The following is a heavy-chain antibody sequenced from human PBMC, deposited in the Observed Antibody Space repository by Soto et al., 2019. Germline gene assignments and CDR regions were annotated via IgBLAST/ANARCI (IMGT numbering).Heavy chain of an antibody. Sequence: PSETLSLTCTVSGGSVSSGSYYWSWIRQPPGKGLEWIGYIYYSGSTNYNPSLKSRVTISVDTSKNQFSLKLSSVTAADTAVYYCARGGGWTGYYRTDFDYWGQGTLVTVSS. J-gene: IGHJ4*02. V-gene: IGHV4-61*01. CDR3: ARGGGWTGYYRTDFDY. CDR1: GGSVSSGSYY. D-gene: IGHD3-9*01. CDR2: IYYSGST.